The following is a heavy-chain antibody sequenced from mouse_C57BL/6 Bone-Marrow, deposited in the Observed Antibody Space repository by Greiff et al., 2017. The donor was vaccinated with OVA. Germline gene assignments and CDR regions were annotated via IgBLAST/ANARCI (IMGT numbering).Heavy chain of an antibody. D-gene: IGHD2-2*01. Sequence: VQLQQPGAELVKPGASVKLSCKASGYTFTSYWMHWVKQRPGQGLEWIGMIHPNSGSTNYNEKFKSKATLTVDTSSSTAYMQLSSLTSEDSAVYYCARGYDGYPSWFAYWGQGTLVTVSA. CDR2: IHPNSGST. CDR1: GYTFTSYW. CDR3: ARGYDGYPSWFAY. J-gene: IGHJ3*01. V-gene: IGHV1-64*01.